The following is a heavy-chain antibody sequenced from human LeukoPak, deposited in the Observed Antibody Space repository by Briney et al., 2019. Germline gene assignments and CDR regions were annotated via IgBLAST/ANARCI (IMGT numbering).Heavy chain of an antibody. Sequence: GGSLRLSCAASGFTFDNYGMTWVRQAPGKGLEWVSTISGSGGSTYYADSVKGRFTISRDNSKNTLYLQMTSLRAEDTAVYFCAKGQTDYDFWSGYHTWGQGTLVTVSS. CDR3: AKGQTDYDFWSGYHT. CDR1: GFTFDNYG. V-gene: IGHV3-23*01. J-gene: IGHJ4*02. D-gene: IGHD3-3*01. CDR2: ISGSGGST.